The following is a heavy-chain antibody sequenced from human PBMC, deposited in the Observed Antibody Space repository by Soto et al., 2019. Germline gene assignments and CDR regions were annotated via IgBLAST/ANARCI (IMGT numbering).Heavy chain of an antibody. J-gene: IGHJ4*02. CDR3: AKEGGVTIFGVVIPAAPY. CDR2: ISGSGGST. V-gene: IGHV3-23*01. CDR1: GFTFSSYA. Sequence: GGSLRLSCAASGFTFSSYAMSWVRQAPGKGLEWVSAISGSGGSTYYADSVKGRFTISRGNSKNTLYLQMNSLRAEDTAVYYCAKEGGVTIFGVVIPAAPYWGQGTLVTVSS. D-gene: IGHD3-3*01.